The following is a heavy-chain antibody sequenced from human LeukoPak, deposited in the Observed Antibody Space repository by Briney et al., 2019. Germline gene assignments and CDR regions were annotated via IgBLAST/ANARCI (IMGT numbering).Heavy chain of an antibody. D-gene: IGHD5-12*01. J-gene: IGHJ3*02. Sequence: SETLSLTCTVSGGSISSGSYYWSWIRQPAGKGLEWIGRIYTSGSTNYNPSLKSRVTISVDTSKNQFSLKLSSVTAADTAVYYCARAHPVMWLRFGAFDIWGQGTMVTVSS. V-gene: IGHV4-61*02. CDR2: IYTSGST. CDR1: GGSISSGSYY. CDR3: ARAHPVMWLRFGAFDI.